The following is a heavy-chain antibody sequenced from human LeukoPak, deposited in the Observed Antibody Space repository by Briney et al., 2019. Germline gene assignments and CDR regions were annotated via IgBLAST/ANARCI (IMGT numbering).Heavy chain of an antibody. V-gene: IGHV4-59*01. D-gene: IGHD3-10*01. CDR3: ARDSFYYGSGSQPSYYYYYYMDV. CDR1: GGSISSYY. J-gene: IGHJ6*03. CDR2: IYYSGST. Sequence: SETLSLTCTVSGGSISSYYWSWIQQPPGKGLEWIGYIYYSGSTNYNPSLKSRVTISVDTSKSQFSLKLSSVTAADTAVYYCARDSFYYGSGSQPSYYYYYYMDVWGKGTTVTVSS.